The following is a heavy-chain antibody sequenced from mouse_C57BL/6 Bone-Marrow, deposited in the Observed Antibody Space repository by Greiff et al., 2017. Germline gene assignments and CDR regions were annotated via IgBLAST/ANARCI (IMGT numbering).Heavy chain of an antibody. CDR3: ARQDYDYVWFAY. D-gene: IGHD2-4*01. CDR1: GFTFSDYG. J-gene: IGHJ3*01. CDR2: ISNLAYSI. Sequence: EVKLVESGGGLVQPGGSLKLSCAASGFTFSDYGMAWVRQAPRKGPEWVAFISNLAYSIYYADTVTGRFTISRENAKNTLYLEMSSLRSEDTAMYYCARQDYDYVWFAYWGQGTLVTVSA. V-gene: IGHV5-15*01.